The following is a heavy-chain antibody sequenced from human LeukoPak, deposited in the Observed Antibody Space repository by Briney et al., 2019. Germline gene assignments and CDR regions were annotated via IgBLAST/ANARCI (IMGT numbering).Heavy chain of an antibody. Sequence: GGSLRLSCAASGFRLSNFAMHWVRQAPGKGLEWVAVIAPDDKNKYYADSLRGRFTISRDNSKDIVYLQMNKLETEDTALYYCARLTVLFAESTKEVYYNGLDVWGQGTPVTVSS. CDR3: ARLTVLFAESTKEVYYNGLDV. CDR2: IAPDDKNK. J-gene: IGHJ6*02. V-gene: IGHV3-30*04. D-gene: IGHD1-26*01. CDR1: GFRLSNFA.